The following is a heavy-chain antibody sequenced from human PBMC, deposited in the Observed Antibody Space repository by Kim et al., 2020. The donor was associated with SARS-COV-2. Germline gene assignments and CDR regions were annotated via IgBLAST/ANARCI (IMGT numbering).Heavy chain of an antibody. CDR1: GFTFSSYN. CDR3: ARDSLGTVTNLPDY. V-gene: IGHV3-21*01. CDR2: ISGSSSYI. Sequence: GGSLRLSCAASGFTFSSYNMNWVRQAPGKGLEWVSYISGSSSYIYYADSVKGRFTISRDNAKNSLYLQMNSVRAEDTAVYYCARDSLGTVTNLPDYWGQGTLVTVSS. J-gene: IGHJ4*02. D-gene: IGHD4-17*01.